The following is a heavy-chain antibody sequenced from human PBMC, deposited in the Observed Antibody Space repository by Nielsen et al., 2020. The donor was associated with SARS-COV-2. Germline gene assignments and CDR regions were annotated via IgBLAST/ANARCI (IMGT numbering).Heavy chain of an antibody. D-gene: IGHD1-1*01. Sequence: SCEVSGFAFRYYVMHWVRQAPGKGLEWVAVISDDGNNGSYADSVKGRFTISRDNSKNTLSLQMNSLRPEDTAVYYCARVKGYKNGCGYYFDYWGQGTLVTVSS. CDR1: GFAFRYYV. CDR3: ARVKGYKNGCGYYFDY. J-gene: IGHJ4*02. CDR2: ISDDGNNG. V-gene: IGHV3-30-3*01.